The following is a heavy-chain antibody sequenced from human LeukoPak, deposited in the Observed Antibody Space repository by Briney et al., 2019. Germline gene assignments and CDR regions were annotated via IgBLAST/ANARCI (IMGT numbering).Heavy chain of an antibody. CDR3: AKDSGGATGNY. V-gene: IGHV3-43*02. J-gene: IGHJ4*02. Sequence: PGGSLRLFCSASGFTFDDYAMHWVRQAPGKGLEWVSLISGDGGSTKYADSVKGRFTISRDNSKNSLYLQMNSLRTEDTALYYCAKDSGGATGNYWGQGTLVTVSS. D-gene: IGHD1-1*01. CDR2: ISGDGGST. CDR1: GFTFDDYA.